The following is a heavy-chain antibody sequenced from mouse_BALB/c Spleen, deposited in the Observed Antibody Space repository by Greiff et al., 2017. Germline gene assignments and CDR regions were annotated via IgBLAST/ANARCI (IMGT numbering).Heavy chain of an antibody. J-gene: IGHJ1*01. CDR2: ISTYYGDA. Sequence: VQLQQSGAELVRPGVSVKISCKGSGYTFTDYAMHWVKQSHAKSLEWIGVISTYYGDASYNQKFKGKATMTVDKSSSTAYMELARLTSEDSAIYYCARYDGYYWYFDVWRAGTTVTVSS. CDR3: ARYDGYYWYFDV. V-gene: IGHV1S137*01. CDR1: GYTFTDYA. D-gene: IGHD2-3*01.